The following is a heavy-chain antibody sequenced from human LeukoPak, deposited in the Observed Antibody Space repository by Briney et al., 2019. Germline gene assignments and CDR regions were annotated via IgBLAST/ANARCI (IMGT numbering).Heavy chain of an antibody. Sequence: SVKVSCKASGGTFSSYAISWVRQAPGQGLVWMGRIIPILGIANYAQKFQGRVTITADKSTSTAYMELSSLRSEDTAVYYCARLTGSGYYSIDYWGQGTLVTVSS. V-gene: IGHV1-69*04. CDR2: IIPILGIA. D-gene: IGHD3-22*01. CDR1: GGTFSSYA. CDR3: ARLTGSGYYSIDY. J-gene: IGHJ4*02.